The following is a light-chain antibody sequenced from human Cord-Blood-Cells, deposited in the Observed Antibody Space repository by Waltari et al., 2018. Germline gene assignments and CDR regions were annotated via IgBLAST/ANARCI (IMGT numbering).Light chain of an antibody. CDR2: QDS. CDR1: KLGDKY. Sequence: SYAMTQPPSVSVSPGQTARITRSGDKLGDKYACWYQQKPGQSPVLVIYQDSKRPSGIPGHYSGCHAGNTATLTIGGTQAMDEADDFWRAWDSSSVVFGGGTKLTAL. J-gene: IGLJ2*01. V-gene: IGLV3-1*01. CDR3: RAWDSSSVV.